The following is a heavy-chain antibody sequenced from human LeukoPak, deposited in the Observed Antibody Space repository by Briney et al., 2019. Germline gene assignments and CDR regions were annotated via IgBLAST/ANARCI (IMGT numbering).Heavy chain of an antibody. CDR1: GYTFTRYD. CDR3: ARIVGATEALDS. V-gene: IGHV7-4-1*02. Sequence: GASVKVSCKASGYTFTRYDMNWMRQAPGQGLEFLGWINTNTEKPSYAEDFTGRFAFSLDTSVTTAYLHINNLRADDSAIYYCARIVGATEALDSWGQGTLVTVSS. J-gene: IGHJ4*02. D-gene: IGHD1-26*01. CDR2: INTNTEKP.